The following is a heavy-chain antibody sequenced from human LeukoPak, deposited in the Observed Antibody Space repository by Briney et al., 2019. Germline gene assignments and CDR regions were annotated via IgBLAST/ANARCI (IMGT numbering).Heavy chain of an antibody. J-gene: IGHJ4*02. CDR1: GFTFSSYE. Sequence: GGSLRLSCAASGFTFSSYEMNWVRQAPGKGLEWVSYISSSGSTIYYADSVKGRFTISRDNAKNSLYLRMNSLRAEDTAVYYCAAPDPPAVAGFDYWGQGTLVTVSS. V-gene: IGHV3-48*03. D-gene: IGHD6-19*01. CDR3: AAPDPPAVAGFDY. CDR2: ISSSGSTI.